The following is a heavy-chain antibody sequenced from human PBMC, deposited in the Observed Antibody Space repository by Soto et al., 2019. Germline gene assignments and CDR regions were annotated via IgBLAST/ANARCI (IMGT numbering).Heavy chain of an antibody. V-gene: IGHV4-61*01. CDR3: ARVSTYYFDSSGSYTSDY. CDR2: VFFSGST. CDR1: GASVGSGIFY. Sequence: SETLSLTCPFSGASVGSGIFYWSWIRQPPGKGLEWIGYVFFSGSTNYNPSLKSRVTISIDTSKNQFSLKLISVTAADTAVYYCARVSTYYFDSSGSYTSDYWGQGTLVTVSS. J-gene: IGHJ4*02. D-gene: IGHD3-22*01.